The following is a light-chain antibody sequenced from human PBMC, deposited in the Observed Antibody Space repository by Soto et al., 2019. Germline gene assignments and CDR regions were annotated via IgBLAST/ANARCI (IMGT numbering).Light chain of an antibody. CDR1: EIIDNF. Sequence: DIVMTQSPDSLAVSLCERATLNCRASEIIDNFLAWYQLWPGKAPRLLIYGASARDTGIPARFSGSGSGTDFTLTISSLEPEDFAVYYCQQRSNWPITFGQGTRLEIK. CDR2: GAS. V-gene: IGKV3-11*01. J-gene: IGKJ5*01. CDR3: QQRSNWPIT.